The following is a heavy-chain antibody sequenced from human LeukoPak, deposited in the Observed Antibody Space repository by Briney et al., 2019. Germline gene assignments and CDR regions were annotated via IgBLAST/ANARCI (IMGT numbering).Heavy chain of an antibody. Sequence: GGSLRLSCAASGFTFSDYYMSWIRQAPGKGLEWVSYISSSGSTIYYADSVKGRFTISRDNAKNSLYLQMNSLRAEDTAVYYCARDLVGATTYYYYYMDVWSKGTTVTVSS. CDR1: GFTFSDYY. J-gene: IGHJ6*03. CDR2: ISSSGSTI. V-gene: IGHV3-11*04. D-gene: IGHD1-26*01. CDR3: ARDLVGATTYYYYYMDV.